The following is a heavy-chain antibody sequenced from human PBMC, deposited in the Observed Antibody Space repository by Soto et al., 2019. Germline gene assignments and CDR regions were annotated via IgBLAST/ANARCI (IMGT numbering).Heavy chain of an antibody. Sequence: QVQLVESGGGLVKPGGSLRLSCAASGITFSDCYMNWIRQAPGKGLEWVSYMSSSGDSINYAGSVRGRFTVSRDNAKNSRYLQMNSLRAEDTAMYYCARVRFGQWGYAMDVWGQGNTVTVSS. J-gene: IGHJ6*02. CDR1: GITFSDCY. CDR2: MSSSGDSI. CDR3: ARVRFGQWGYAMDV. V-gene: IGHV3-11*01. D-gene: IGHD3-10*01.